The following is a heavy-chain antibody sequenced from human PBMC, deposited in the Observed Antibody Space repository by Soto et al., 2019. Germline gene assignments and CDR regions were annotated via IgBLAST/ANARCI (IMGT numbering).Heavy chain of an antibody. V-gene: IGHV1-18*01. Sequence: QVHLVQSGAEVKKPGASVKVSCKASGYSFSNYGISWVRQAPGQGLEWMGGSSANSDNTNYAQKLQGRVTMTTDTSTNTAYMEARSLRSDDAAVYYWARCYGSGSENPFDPWGQGTLVTVSS. CDR1: GYSFSNYG. CDR2: SSANSDNT. CDR3: ARCYGSGSENPFDP. J-gene: IGHJ5*02. D-gene: IGHD3-10*01.